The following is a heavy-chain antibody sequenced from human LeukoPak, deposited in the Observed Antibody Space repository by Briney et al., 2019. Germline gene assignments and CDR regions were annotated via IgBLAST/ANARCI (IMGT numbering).Heavy chain of an antibody. CDR2: ISYDGSNK. V-gene: IGHV3-30*18. Sequence: GRSLRLSCAASGFTFSSYGTHWVRQAPGKGLEWVAVISYDGSNKYYADSVKGRFTISRDNSKNTLYLQMNSLRAEDTAVYYCAKCMNIVVVPAASFGMDVWGKGTTVTVSS. D-gene: IGHD2-2*01. CDR3: AKCMNIVVVPAASFGMDV. CDR1: GFTFSSYG. J-gene: IGHJ6*04.